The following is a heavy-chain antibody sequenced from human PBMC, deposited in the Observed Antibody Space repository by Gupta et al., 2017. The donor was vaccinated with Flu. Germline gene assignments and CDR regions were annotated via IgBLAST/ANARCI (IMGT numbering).Heavy chain of an antibody. V-gene: IGHV3-23*01. CDR2: ISGSGGST. CDR3: AKDQATAMPRSRATYYFDY. J-gene: IGHJ4*02. CDR1: GFTFSSYA. Sequence: EVQLLESGGGLVQPGGSLRLSCAASGFTFSSYAMSWVRQAPGKGLEWVSAISGSGGSTYYADSVKGRFTISRDNSKNTLYLQMNSLRAEDTAVYYCAKDQATAMPRSRATYYFDYWGQGTLVTVSS. D-gene: IGHD5-18*01.